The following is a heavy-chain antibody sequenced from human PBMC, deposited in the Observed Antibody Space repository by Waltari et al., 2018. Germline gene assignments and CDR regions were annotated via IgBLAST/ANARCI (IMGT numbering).Heavy chain of an antibody. CDR1: GGSISSSSYY. Sequence: QLQLQESGPGLVKPSETLSLTCTVSGGSISSSSYYWGWLRQPPGKGLEWIGSIYYSGSTYYNPSLKSRVTISVDTSKNQFSLKLSSVTAADTAVYYCARTQSTTYGDPTRGYWGQGTLVTVSS. CDR3: ARTQSTTYGDPTRGY. V-gene: IGHV4-39*07. J-gene: IGHJ4*02. CDR2: IYYSGST. D-gene: IGHD4-17*01.